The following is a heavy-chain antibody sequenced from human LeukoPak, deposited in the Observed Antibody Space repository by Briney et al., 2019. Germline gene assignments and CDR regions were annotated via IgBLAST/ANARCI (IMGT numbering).Heavy chain of an antibody. J-gene: IGHJ4*02. V-gene: IGHV3-30*02. Sequence: GGSLRLSCAASGFTFSSYGMHWVRQAPGKGLEWVAVIWYDGSNKYYADSVKGRFTISRDNSKNTLYLQMNSLRAEDTAVYYCTTAESTPRGSYYAYWGQGTLVTVSS. D-gene: IGHD1-26*01. CDR2: IWYDGSNK. CDR1: GFTFSSYG. CDR3: TTAESTPRGSYYAY.